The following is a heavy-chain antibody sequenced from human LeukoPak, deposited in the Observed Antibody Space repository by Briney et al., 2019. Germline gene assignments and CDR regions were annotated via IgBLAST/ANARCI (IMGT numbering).Heavy chain of an antibody. D-gene: IGHD3-22*01. Sequence: GGSLSFSCAAAGFTFSSNAMSWLRPAQGLGLEWVPAISGSGGSTYYADSVKGRFTISRDNSKNTLYLQMNSLIAEDTAVYYCAGDSSGYYYAPSYYFDYWGQGSLVTVSS. CDR2: ISGSGGST. CDR3: AGDSSGYYYAPSYYFDY. J-gene: IGHJ4*02. V-gene: IGHV3-23*01. CDR1: GFTFSSNA.